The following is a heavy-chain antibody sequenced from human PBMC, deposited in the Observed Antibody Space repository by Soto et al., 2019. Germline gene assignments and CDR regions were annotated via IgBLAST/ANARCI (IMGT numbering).Heavy chain of an antibody. CDR3: AKDKGYSYGFEYFQH. J-gene: IGHJ1*01. V-gene: IGHV3-9*01. D-gene: IGHD5-18*01. Sequence: GGSLRLSCAASGFTFDDYAMHGVRQAPGKGLEWVSGISWNSGSIGYADSVKGRFTISRDNAKNSLYLQMNSLRAEDTALYYCAKDKGYSYGFEYFQHWGQGTLVTVSS. CDR1: GFTFDDYA. CDR2: ISWNSGSI.